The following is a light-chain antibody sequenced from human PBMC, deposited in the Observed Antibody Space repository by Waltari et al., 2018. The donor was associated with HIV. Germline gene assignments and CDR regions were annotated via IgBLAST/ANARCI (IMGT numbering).Light chain of an antibody. CDR1: QSVSSN. V-gene: IGKV3-15*01. CDR2: GAS. CDR3: QQYNNWPPGT. Sequence: EIVMTQSPATLSVSPGERATLSCRASQSVSSNLAWYQQKPGQAPRLLIYGASTRATGIPAKFSGSGSGTEFTLAISRLQSEDLAVYYCQQYNNWPPGTFGQGTKVEIK. J-gene: IGKJ1*01.